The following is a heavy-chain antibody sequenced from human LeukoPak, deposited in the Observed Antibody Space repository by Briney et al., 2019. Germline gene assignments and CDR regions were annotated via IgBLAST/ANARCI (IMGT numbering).Heavy chain of an antibody. V-gene: IGHV3-11*01. J-gene: IGHJ4*02. CDR2: ISSSGSTI. Sequence: SGGSLRLSCAASGFTFSDYYMSWIRQAPGKGLEWVSYISSSGSTIYYADSVKGRFTISRDNAKNSLYLQMNSLRAEDTAVYYCASPRGATTGSSSNGFDYWGQGTLVTVSS. CDR1: GFTFSDYY. D-gene: IGHD1-26*01. CDR3: ASPRGATTGSSSNGFDY.